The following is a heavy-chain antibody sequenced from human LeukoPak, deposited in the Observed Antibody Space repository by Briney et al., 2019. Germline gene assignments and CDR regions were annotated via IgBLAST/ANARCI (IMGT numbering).Heavy chain of an antibody. CDR2: MSHDGVKI. J-gene: IGHJ6*03. CDR1: GFIFSSYA. Sequence: PGGSLRLSCAASGFIFSSYAMHWVRQAPGKGLEWVAFMSHDGVKIFHADSVKGRFTISRDNSKNILYLQMNSLRAEDTAVYYCAKSASAYYYMDVWGKGTTVTVSS. CDR3: AKSASAYYYMDV. V-gene: IGHV3-30*18. D-gene: IGHD4/OR15-4a*01.